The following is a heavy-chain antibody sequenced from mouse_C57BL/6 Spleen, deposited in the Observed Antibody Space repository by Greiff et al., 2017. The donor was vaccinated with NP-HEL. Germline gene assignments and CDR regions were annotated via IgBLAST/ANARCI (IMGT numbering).Heavy chain of an antibody. V-gene: IGHV5-9-1*02. CDR1: GFTFSSYA. Sequence: EVQLVESGEGLVKPGGSLKLSCAASGFTFSSYAMSWVRQTPEKRLEWVAYISSGGDYIYYADTVKGRFTISRDNARNTLYLQMSSLKSEDTAMYYCTRDVNYYGSSSWDYWGQGTSVTVSS. CDR2: ISSGGDYI. D-gene: IGHD1-1*01. J-gene: IGHJ4*01. CDR3: TRDVNYYGSSSWDY.